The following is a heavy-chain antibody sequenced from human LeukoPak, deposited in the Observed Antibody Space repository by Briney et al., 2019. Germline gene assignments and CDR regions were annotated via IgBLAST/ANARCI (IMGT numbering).Heavy chain of an antibody. D-gene: IGHD4-11*01. CDR3: ARHRHDYSNYGHAFDI. J-gene: IGHJ3*02. V-gene: IGHV5-51*01. Sequence: GESLKISCKGSGYIFSTYWIGWVRQMPGEALDWVGIIHSGDSNTRYSPSFQGHVTISADKSISTAYLQWSSLKASDTAMYYCARHRHDYSNYGHAFDIWGQGTMVTVSS. CDR2: IHSGDSNT. CDR1: GYIFSTYW.